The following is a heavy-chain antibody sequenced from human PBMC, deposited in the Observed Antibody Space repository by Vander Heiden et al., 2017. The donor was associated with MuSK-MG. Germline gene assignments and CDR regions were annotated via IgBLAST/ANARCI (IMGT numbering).Heavy chain of an antibody. CDR2: IWYDGSNK. D-gene: IGHD7-27*01. CDR3: AKDALLGMGGYYYYYYMDV. J-gene: IGHJ6*03. Sequence: QVQLVESGGGVVQPGRSLRPSCSASGFTFSCYGMHWLRQAPGKGLEWVAVIWYDGSNKYYADSVKGRFTISRDNSKNTLYLQMNSLRAEDTAVYYCAKDALLGMGGYYYYYYMDVWGKGTTVTVSS. CDR1: GFTFSCYG. V-gene: IGHV3-33*06.